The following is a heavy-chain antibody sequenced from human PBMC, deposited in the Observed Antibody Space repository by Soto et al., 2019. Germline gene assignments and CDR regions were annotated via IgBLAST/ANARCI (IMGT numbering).Heavy chain of an antibody. Sequence: GGSLRLSCAASGFTFSSYAMHWVRQAPGKGLEWVAVISYDGSNKYYADSVKGRFTISRDNSKNTLYLQMNSLRAEDTAVYYCASNYSGSYYFDYWGQGTLVTVSS. CDR1: GFTFSSYA. J-gene: IGHJ4*02. CDR2: ISYDGSNK. CDR3: ASNYSGSYYFDY. D-gene: IGHD1-26*01. V-gene: IGHV3-30*04.